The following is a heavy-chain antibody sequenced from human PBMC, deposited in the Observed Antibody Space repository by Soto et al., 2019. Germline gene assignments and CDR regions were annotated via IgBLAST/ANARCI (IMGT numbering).Heavy chain of an antibody. CDR3: ARHSAAGTTSVNY. CDR1: GGSISSSSYY. D-gene: IGHD6-13*01. CDR2: IYYSGST. Sequence: SKTLSLTCTVSGGSISSSSYYWGWIRQPPGKGLEWIGSIYYSGSTNYNPSLKSRVTMSVDTSKAQFSLKLSSVTAADTAVYYCARHSAAGTTSVNYWGQGTLVTVSS. J-gene: IGHJ4*02. V-gene: IGHV4-39*01.